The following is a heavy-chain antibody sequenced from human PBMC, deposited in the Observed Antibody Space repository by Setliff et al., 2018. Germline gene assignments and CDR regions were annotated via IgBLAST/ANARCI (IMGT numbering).Heavy chain of an antibody. D-gene: IGHD3-10*01. V-gene: IGHV7-4-1*02. CDR1: GYTFTTYA. CDR2: INTNTGNP. CDR3: ARASRFGTIKYRGDYYMDV. Sequence: GASVKVSCKASGYTFTTYAISWMRQAPGQGLEWMGWINTNTGNPSYAQGFTGRFVLSLDTSVSTAYLQISSLKAEDTALYYCARASRFGTIKYRGDYYMDVWGKGTTVTVSS. J-gene: IGHJ6*03.